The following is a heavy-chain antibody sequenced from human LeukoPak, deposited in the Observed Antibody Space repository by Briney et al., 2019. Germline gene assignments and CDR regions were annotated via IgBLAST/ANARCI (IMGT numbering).Heavy chain of an antibody. CDR3: ARLSGYYDSSGYYAFDY. J-gene: IGHJ4*02. V-gene: IGHV4-39*01. D-gene: IGHD3-22*01. Sequence: PSETLSLTCSVSGGSISSYYWGWIRQPPGKGLEWIGSIYYSGSTYYNPSLKSRVTISVDTSKNQFSLKLSSVTAADTAVYYCARLSGYYDSSGYYAFDYWGQGTLVTVSS. CDR2: IYYSGST. CDR1: GGSISSYY.